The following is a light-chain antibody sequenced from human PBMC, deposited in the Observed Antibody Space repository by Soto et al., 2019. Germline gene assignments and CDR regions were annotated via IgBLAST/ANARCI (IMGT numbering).Light chain of an antibody. Sequence: SSGRSYVCNWVSVESXASRDVGSDVSWYQQKPGKAPKLLIYAASNLYTGVPSRFSGSRSGTDLTLAISSLQPEDSATYYCLQDINYPWTFGQGTKVDI. CDR3: LQDINYPWT. V-gene: IGKV1-6*01. J-gene: IGKJ1*01. CDR1: RDVGSD. CDR2: AAS.